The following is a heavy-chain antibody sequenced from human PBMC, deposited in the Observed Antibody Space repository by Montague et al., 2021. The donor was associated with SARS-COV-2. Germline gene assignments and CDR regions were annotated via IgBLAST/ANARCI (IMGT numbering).Heavy chain of an antibody. CDR2: IYGNGNT. CDR3: ARDGTLYWYVTYFDY. Sequence: SETLSLTCTVSGGSINRFFLPWIPPPAGTELDWIGRIYGNGNTYYNPSPKTRVTMSVDTSKNQFYLTLSSVTAAYTVVYYCARDGTLYWYVTYFDYWGQGALVCV. D-gene: IGHD2-8*02. V-gene: IGHV4-4*07. J-gene: IGHJ4*02. CDR1: GGSINRFF.